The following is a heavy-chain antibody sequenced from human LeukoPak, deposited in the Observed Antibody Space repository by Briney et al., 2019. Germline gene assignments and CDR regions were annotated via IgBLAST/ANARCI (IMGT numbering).Heavy chain of an antibody. D-gene: IGHD4-17*01. CDR3: AKGTVTTLDY. Sequence: GGSLRLSCAASGFTFDDYAMRWVRQAPGKGLEWVSGISWNSGSIGYADSVKGRFTISRDNAKNSLYLQMNSLRAEDTALYYCAKGTVTTLDYWGQGTLVTVSS. CDR1: GFTFDDYA. J-gene: IGHJ4*02. CDR2: ISWNSGSI. V-gene: IGHV3-9*01.